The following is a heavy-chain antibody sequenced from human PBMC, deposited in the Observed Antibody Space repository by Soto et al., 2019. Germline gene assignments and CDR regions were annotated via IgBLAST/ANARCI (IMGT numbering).Heavy chain of an antibody. Sequence: DSVKVSCKASGCTFTSYYMHWVRQAPGQGLEWMGIINPSGGSTSYAQKFQGRVTMTRDTSTSTVYMELSSLRSEDTAVYYCAREEGDYYDSSGYYFYWGQGTLVTVSS. V-gene: IGHV1-46*01. CDR3: AREEGDYYDSSGYYFY. J-gene: IGHJ4*02. CDR2: INPSGGST. D-gene: IGHD3-22*01. CDR1: GCTFTSYY.